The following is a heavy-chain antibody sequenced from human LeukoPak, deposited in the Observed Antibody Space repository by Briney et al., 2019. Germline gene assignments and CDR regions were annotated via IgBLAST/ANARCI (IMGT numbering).Heavy chain of an antibody. D-gene: IGHD6-6*01. V-gene: IGHV3-30*02. CDR3: ARSFSAREYFEH. J-gene: IGHJ1*01. CDR2: LHSNENNK. CDR1: GFTISSHG. Sequence: GGALRLSCAASGFTISSHGMHRGRQAPGKQPHAAALLHSNENNKYYADGVKGRFDISRDHSKNMLHLQINSLSPEDTAVYYCARSFSAREYFEHWGQGTLVTVSS.